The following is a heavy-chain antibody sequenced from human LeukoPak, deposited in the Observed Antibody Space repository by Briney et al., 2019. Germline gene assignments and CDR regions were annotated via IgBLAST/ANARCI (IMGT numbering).Heavy chain of an antibody. J-gene: IGHJ4*02. CDR1: GGSFSGYY. CDR2: INHSGST. Sequence: KSSETLSLTCAVYGGSFSGYYWSWIRQPPGKGLEWIGEINHSGSTNYNPSLKSRVTISVDTSKNQFSLKLSSVTAADTAVYYCARVSRGLAYYYDSSGYSYWGQGILVTVSS. D-gene: IGHD3-22*01. V-gene: IGHV4-34*01. CDR3: ARVSRGLAYYYDSSGYSY.